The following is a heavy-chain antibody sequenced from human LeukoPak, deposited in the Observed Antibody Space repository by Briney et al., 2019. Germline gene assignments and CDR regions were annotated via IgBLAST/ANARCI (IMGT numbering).Heavy chain of an antibody. D-gene: IGHD2-15*01. Sequence: ESLKISCKGSGYSFTSYWIGWVRQMPGKGLEWMGIIYPGDSDTRYSPSFQGQVTISADKSISTAYLQWSSLKASDTAMYYCARRPSFVASSRLDHFDYWGQGTLVTVSS. V-gene: IGHV5-51*01. CDR1: GYSFTSYW. CDR3: ARRPSFVASSRLDHFDY. CDR2: IYPGDSDT. J-gene: IGHJ4*02.